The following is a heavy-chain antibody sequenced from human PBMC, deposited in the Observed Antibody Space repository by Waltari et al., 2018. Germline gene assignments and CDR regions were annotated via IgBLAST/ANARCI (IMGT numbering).Heavy chain of an antibody. CDR3: ARGYGSFEI. J-gene: IGHJ4*02. V-gene: IGHV4-4*08. CDR2: VFHGGST. Sequence: QVHLQESGPGLVRPSETLSLTCFVSGGSISPYYWSWIRQPPGKGPEWIGFVFHGGSTYYNPSLKSRFTISVDTSKNQFSLKVNNVSAADTAVYYCARGYGSFEIWGQGTLVTVSS. D-gene: IGHD5-12*01. CDR1: GGSISPYY.